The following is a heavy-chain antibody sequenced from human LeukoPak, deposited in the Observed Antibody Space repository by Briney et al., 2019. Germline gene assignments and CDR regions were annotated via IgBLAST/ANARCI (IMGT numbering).Heavy chain of an antibody. CDR3: ASSDSSGFDY. J-gene: IGHJ4*02. V-gene: IGHV3-53*01. Sequence: GGSLRLSCAASGFTVSSNYMSWVRQAPGKGREWVSVIYSGGSTYYADSVKGRFTISRDNSKNTLYLQMDSLRAEDTAVYYCASSDSSGFDYWGQGTLVTVSS. CDR1: GFTVSSNY. CDR2: IYSGGST. D-gene: IGHD3-22*01.